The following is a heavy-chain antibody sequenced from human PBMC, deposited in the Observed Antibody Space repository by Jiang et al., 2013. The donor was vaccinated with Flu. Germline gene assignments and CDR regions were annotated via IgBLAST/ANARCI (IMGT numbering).Heavy chain of an antibody. D-gene: IGHD5-18*01. J-gene: IGHJ3*01. V-gene: IGHV7-4-1*02. CDR2: INTNTGTP. Sequence: GWINTNTGTPTYAQDFTGRFVFSFDTSVSTAHLQISSLKAEDTAVYYCAMDTALHFWGQGTLVTVSS. CDR3: AMDTALHF.